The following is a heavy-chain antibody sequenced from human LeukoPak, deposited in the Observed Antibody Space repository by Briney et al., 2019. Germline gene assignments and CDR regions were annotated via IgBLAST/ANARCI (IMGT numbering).Heavy chain of an antibody. Sequence: PSETLSLTCTVSGGSISTYYWSWIRQPPGKGLEWIGSIYHTGSAYYSPSLKSRVTISVDTSKNQFSLKVTSVTAADTAVFYCARLDYGDYSSGEAFDIWGRGTMVTVSS. J-gene: IGHJ3*02. CDR1: GGSISTYY. CDR3: ARLDYGDYSSGEAFDI. V-gene: IGHV4-39*01. D-gene: IGHD4-17*01. CDR2: IYHTGSA.